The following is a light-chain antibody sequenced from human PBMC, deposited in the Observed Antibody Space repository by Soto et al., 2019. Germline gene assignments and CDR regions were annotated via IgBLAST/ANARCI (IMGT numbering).Light chain of an antibody. V-gene: IGKV1-5*01. CDR3: QQYNSYSLFT. Sequence: DIQMTQSPSTLSASVGDRVTITSRASQSISSWLAWYQQKPGKAPKLLIYDASSLESGVPSRFSGSGSGTEFTLTISSLQPDAFATYYCQQYNSYSLFTFGPGTKVDIK. J-gene: IGKJ3*01. CDR2: DAS. CDR1: QSISSW.